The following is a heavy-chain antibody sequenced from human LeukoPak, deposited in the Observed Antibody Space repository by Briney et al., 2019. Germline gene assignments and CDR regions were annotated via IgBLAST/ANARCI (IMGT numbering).Heavy chain of an antibody. D-gene: IGHD1-26*01. Sequence: GGSLRLSCAASGFTFSSYAMSWVRQAPGKGLEWVSAIGGSGGSTYYADSVKGRFTISRDNSKNSLYLQMNSLRTEDTALYYCAKEGGVGRGYFDYWGQGTLVTVSS. CDR1: GFTFSSYA. J-gene: IGHJ4*02. CDR3: AKEGGVGRGYFDY. CDR2: IGGSGGST. V-gene: IGHV3-23*01.